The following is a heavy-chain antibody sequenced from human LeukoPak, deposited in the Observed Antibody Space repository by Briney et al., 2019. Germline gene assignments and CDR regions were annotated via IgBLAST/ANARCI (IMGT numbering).Heavy chain of an antibody. D-gene: IGHD2-21*01. CDR2: IQASGTT. Sequence: SETLSLTCSVSGRSITGFHWGWIRQPPGKGLEWIGYIQASGTTKHNPSLKSRVTISIDTSKAQFSLNVNSVSAADTATRYWARIDSCGADSCIDSWGQGNLVIVSS. CDR1: GRSITGFH. CDR3: ARIDSCGADSCIDS. V-gene: IGHV4-59*01. J-gene: IGHJ4*02.